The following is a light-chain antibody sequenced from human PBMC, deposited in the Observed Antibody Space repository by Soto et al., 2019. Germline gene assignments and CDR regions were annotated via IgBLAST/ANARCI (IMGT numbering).Light chain of an antibody. CDR2: TNN. V-gene: IGLV1-44*01. CDR3: ATWHDSFYV. J-gene: IGLJ1*01. CDR1: TSDIGTNA. Sequence: QSVLTQPPSASGTPGQRVTVSCYGSTSDIGTNAVNWFQHLPGTAPRLLIYTNNQRPSGVPDRVSGSKSGTSASLAISGLQSEDESDYYCATWHDSFYVFGTGTKVTVL.